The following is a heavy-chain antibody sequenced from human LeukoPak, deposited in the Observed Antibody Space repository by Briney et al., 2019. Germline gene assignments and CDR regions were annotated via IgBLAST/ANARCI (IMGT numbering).Heavy chain of an antibody. CDR3: ASDIVVVPAAKSGLTGYSSGWGWGY. CDR1: GYTFTSYG. CDR2: ISAYNGNT. Sequence: ASVKVSCKASGYTFTSYGISWVRQAPGQGLEWMGWISAYNGNTNYAQKLQGRVTITRDTSASTAYMELSSLRSEDTAVYYCASDIVVVPAAKSGLTGYSSGWGWGYWGQGTLVTVSS. V-gene: IGHV1-18*01. J-gene: IGHJ4*02. D-gene: IGHD2-2*01.